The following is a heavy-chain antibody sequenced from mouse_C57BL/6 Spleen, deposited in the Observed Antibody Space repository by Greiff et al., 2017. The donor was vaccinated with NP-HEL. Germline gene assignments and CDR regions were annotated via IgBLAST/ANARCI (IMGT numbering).Heavy chain of an antibody. CDR3: ATRYYDYGAY. D-gene: IGHD2-4*01. J-gene: IGHJ3*01. CDR1: GYTFTSYW. CDR2: ILPGSGST. V-gene: IGHV1-9*01. Sequence: QVQLQQSGAELMKPGASVKLSCKATGYTFTSYWIEWVKQRPGHGLEWIGEILPGSGSTNYNEKFKGKATFTAATSSNTAYMQLSSLTTEDSAIYYCATRYYDYGAYWGQGTLVTVAA.